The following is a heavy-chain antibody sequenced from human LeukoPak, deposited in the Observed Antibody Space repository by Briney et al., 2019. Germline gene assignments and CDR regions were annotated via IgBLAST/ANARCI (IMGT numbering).Heavy chain of an antibody. CDR3: VRSGYSPNWFDP. Sequence: GGSLRLSCAASGFTLSSYCINWVRQAPGKGLGWVASIKQDGSAKYYLDSVKGRFTISRDNAKNSLYLQMNSLRAEDTAVYYCVRSGYSPNWFDPWGQGTLATVSS. CDR2: IKQDGSAK. D-gene: IGHD3-3*01. V-gene: IGHV3-7*01. J-gene: IGHJ5*02. CDR1: GFTLSSYC.